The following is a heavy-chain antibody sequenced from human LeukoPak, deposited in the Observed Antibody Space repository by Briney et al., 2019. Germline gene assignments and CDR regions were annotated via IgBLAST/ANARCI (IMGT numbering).Heavy chain of an antibody. CDR2: INHSGST. CDR1: GGSFSGYY. Sequence: SETLSLTCAVYGGSFSGYYWSWIRQPPRKGLEWIGEINHSGSTNYNPSLKSRVTISVDTSKNQFSLKLSSVTAADTAVYYCARADIVATITSALDAFDIWGQGTMVTVSS. J-gene: IGHJ3*02. D-gene: IGHD5-12*01. V-gene: IGHV4-34*01. CDR3: ARADIVATITSALDAFDI.